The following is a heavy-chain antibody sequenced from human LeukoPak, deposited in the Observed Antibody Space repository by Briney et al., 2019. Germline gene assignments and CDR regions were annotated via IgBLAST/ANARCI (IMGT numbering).Heavy chain of an antibody. CDR3: ARADYYDSSGYLVDYYMDV. CDR2: IKQDGSEK. V-gene: IGHV3-7*01. J-gene: IGHJ6*03. Sequence: PGGSLSLSCAASGFTFSSYWMSWVRQAPGKGLEWVANIKQDGSEKYYVDSVKGRFTISRDNAKNSLYLQMNSLRAEDTAVYYCARADYYDSSGYLVDYYMDVWGKGTTVTVSS. CDR1: GFTFSSYW. D-gene: IGHD3-22*01.